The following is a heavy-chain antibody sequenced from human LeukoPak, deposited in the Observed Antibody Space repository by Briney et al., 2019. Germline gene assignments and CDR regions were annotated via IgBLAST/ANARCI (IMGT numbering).Heavy chain of an antibody. J-gene: IGHJ4*02. V-gene: IGHV4-31*03. D-gene: IGHD6-13*01. Sequence: SETLSLTCTVSGGSISSGGYYWSWIRQHPGKGLEWTGYIYYSGSTYYNPSLKSRVTISVDTSKNQFSLKLSSVTAADTAVHYCARGFDSSSWYPYFDYWGQGTLVTVSS. CDR1: GGSISSGGYY. CDR3: ARGFDSSSWYPYFDY. CDR2: IYYSGST.